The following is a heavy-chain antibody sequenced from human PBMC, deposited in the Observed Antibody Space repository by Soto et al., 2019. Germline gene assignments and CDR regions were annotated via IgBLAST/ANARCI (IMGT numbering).Heavy chain of an antibody. Sequence: EVQLVESGGGLVQPGGSLRLSCAASGFTFSNYAMDWVRQAPGKVLEYVSGISSNGVGTYYANSVKDRFTISRDNSKNTLXXQMGSLRAEDMAVYXXXXXXQSDYYYMDVWGKGTSVTVSS. CDR2: ISSNGVGT. CDR3: XXXXQSDYYYMDV. V-gene: IGHV3-64*01. J-gene: IGHJ6*03. CDR1: GFTFSNYA.